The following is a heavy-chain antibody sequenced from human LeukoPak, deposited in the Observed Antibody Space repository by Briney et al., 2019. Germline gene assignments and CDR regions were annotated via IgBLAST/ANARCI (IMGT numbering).Heavy chain of an antibody. CDR1: GGSISSGDYY. V-gene: IGHV4-30-4*08. CDR3: AREAYYYDSSGLPHYYMDV. J-gene: IGHJ6*03. CDR2: ISYSGST. Sequence: SETLSLTCTVSGGSISSGDYYWNWIRQPPGKGLEWIGYISYSGSTYFNPSLRSRVTISVDTSENQFSLKLSSVTAADTAVYYFAREAYYYDSSGLPHYYMDVWGKGTTVTVSS. D-gene: IGHD3-22*01.